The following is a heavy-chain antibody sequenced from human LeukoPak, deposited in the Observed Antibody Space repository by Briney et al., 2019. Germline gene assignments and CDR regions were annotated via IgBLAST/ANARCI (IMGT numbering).Heavy chain of an antibody. CDR1: GFTFSNSL. CDR3: ARRPAYSSGATYDYGMDV. Sequence: AGGSLRLSCAASGFTFSNSLMHWVRQAPGKGRVWVSHICTDGSDTSYADSVKGRFTISRDNAKNTLYLQMNSLRAEDTAVYYCARRPAYSSGATYDYGMDVWGQGTTVTVAS. J-gene: IGHJ6*02. V-gene: IGHV3-74*01. CDR2: ICTDGSDT. D-gene: IGHD6-19*01.